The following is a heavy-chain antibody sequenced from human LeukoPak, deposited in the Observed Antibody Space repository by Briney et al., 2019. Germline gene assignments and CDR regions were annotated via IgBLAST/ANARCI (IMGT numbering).Heavy chain of an antibody. CDR2: MNPNSGNT. Sequence: ASVKVSCKASGYTFTSYDINWVRQATGQGLEWMGWMNPNSGNTGYAQKFQGRVTITRNTSKSTAYMELSSLRSEDTAVYYCASGPYYDFWSGYYTNDYYYYYMDVWGKGTTVTVSS. J-gene: IGHJ6*03. D-gene: IGHD3-3*01. CDR3: ASGPYYDFWSGYYTNDYYYYYMDV. V-gene: IGHV1-8*03. CDR1: GYTFTSYD.